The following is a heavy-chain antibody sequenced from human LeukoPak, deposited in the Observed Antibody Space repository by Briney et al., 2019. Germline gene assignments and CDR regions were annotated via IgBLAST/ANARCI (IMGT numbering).Heavy chain of an antibody. CDR3: ARADSNWHLYYFDY. CDR2: ISGSGGST. D-gene: IGHD6-13*01. V-gene: IGHV3-23*01. Sequence: GGSLRLSCAASGFTFSSYAVNWVRHAPVKGLEWVSGISGSGGSTYYADSVKARFTISRDNSKNTLYVQMNSLRAEDTAVYYCARADSNWHLYYFDYWGQGALVTVSS. J-gene: IGHJ4*02. CDR1: GFTFSSYA.